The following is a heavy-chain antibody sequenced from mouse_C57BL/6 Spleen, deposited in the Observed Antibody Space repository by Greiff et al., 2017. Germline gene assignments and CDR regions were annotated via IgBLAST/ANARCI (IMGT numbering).Heavy chain of an antibody. CDR3: AREGENYYYDVAYYAMDY. D-gene: IGHD2-4*01. CDR1: GYAFSSYW. Sequence: VKLMESGAELVKPGASVKISCKASGYAFSSYWLNWVKQRPGKGLEWIGQIYPGDGDTNYNGKFKGKATLTADNSSSPAYMQLSSLPSEDSAVYFCAREGENYYYDVAYYAMDYWGQGTSVTVSS. CDR2: IYPGDGDT. J-gene: IGHJ4*01. V-gene: IGHV1-80*01.